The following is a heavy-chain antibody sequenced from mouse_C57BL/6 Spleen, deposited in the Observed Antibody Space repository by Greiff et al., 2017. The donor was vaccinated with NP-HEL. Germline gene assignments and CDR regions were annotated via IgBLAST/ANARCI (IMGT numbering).Heavy chain of an antibody. CDR1: GYAFSSYW. CDR3: GRGEVYDGYFFDY. J-gene: IGHJ2*01. D-gene: IGHD2-3*01. V-gene: IGHV1-80*01. Sequence: QVQLQQSGAELVKPGASVKISCKASGYAFSSYWMNWVKQRPGKGLEWIGQIYPGDGDTNYNGKFKGKATLTADKSSSTAYMQLSSLTSEDSAVYFCGRGEVYDGYFFDYWGQGTTLTVSS. CDR2: IYPGDGDT.